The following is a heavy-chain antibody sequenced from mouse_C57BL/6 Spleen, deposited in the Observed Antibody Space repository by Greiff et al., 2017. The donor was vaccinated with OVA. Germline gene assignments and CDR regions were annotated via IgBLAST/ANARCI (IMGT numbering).Heavy chain of an antibody. V-gene: IGHV1-82*01. J-gene: IGHJ4*01. CDR1: GYAFSSSW. Sequence: VQLQQSGPELVKPGASVKISCKASGYAFSSSWMNWVKQRPGKGLEWIGRIYPGDGDTNYNGKFKGKATLTADKSSSTAYMQLSSLTSEDSAVYFCARGSSSYYAMDYWGQGTSVTVSS. D-gene: IGHD1-3*01. CDR2: IYPGDGDT. CDR3: ARGSSSYYAMDY.